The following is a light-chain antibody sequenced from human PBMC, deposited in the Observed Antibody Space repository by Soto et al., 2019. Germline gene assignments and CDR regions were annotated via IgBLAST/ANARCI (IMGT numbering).Light chain of an antibody. J-gene: IGKJ2*01. CDR1: QSVSSNY. CDR3: QQYAGSSYT. CDR2: GAS. V-gene: IGKV3-20*01. Sequence: EIVLTQSPGTLSLSPGERATLSCRASQSVSSNYLVWYQQKPGQAPRPLIYGASTRATGIPDRFSGSGSGTDFTLTISRREPEDFAVYYCQQYAGSSYTFGQGTKLEIK.